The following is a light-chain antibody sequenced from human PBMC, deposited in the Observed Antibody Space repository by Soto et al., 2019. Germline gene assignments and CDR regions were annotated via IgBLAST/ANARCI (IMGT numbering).Light chain of an antibody. Sequence: QSELTQPASVSESPGQSVTISCTGTSSDVGGYDYVSWYQQHPGKAPQLLIYDVSIRPSGVSDRFSGSKSGNTASLTISGLQAEDEADYYCNSYTSSSTVAFGGGTKLTVL. CDR2: DVS. CDR3: NSYTSSSTVA. V-gene: IGLV2-14*01. CDR1: SSDVGGYDY. J-gene: IGLJ2*01.